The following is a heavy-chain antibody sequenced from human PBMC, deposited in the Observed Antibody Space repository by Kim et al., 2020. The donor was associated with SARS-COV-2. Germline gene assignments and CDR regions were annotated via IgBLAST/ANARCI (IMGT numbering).Heavy chain of an antibody. Sequence: NYHPSLKSRVTISIDTSENQFSLKLSSVTAADTAVYYCATLDYGDYGTDYWGQGTLVTVSS. CDR3: ATLDYGDYGTDY. V-gene: IGHV4-59*08. J-gene: IGHJ4*02. D-gene: IGHD4-17*01.